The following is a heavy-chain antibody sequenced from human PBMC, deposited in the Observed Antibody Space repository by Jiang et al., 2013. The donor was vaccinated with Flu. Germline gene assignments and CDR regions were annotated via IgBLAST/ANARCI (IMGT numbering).Heavy chain of an antibody. CDR3: ATEIVVIDYYGMDV. Sequence: FTFSSYAMSWVRQAPGKGLEWVSAISGSGGSTYYADSVKGRFTISRDNSKNTLYLQMNSLRAEDTAVYYCATEIVVIDYYGMDVWGQGTTVTVSS. V-gene: IGHV3-23*01. D-gene: IGHD3-22*01. CDR2: ISGSGGST. CDR1: FTFSSYA. J-gene: IGHJ6*02.